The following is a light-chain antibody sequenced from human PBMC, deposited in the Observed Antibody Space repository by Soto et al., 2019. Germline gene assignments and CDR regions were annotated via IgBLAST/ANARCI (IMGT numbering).Light chain of an antibody. CDR2: TNN. J-gene: IGLJ3*02. V-gene: IGLV1-44*01. Sequence: QSVLTQPPSASGTPGQRVTISCSGSSSNIGSNPINWYQQLPGAAPNLLIYTNNQRPSGVPDRFSGSKSGTSASLAISGLQSEDEANYYCAAWDDSLNGWVFGGGTKVTVL. CDR1: SSNIGSNP. CDR3: AAWDDSLNGWV.